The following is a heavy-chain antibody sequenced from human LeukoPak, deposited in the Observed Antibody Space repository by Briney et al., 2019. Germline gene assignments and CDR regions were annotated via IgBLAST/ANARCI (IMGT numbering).Heavy chain of an antibody. CDR2: FHNSGTS. CDR1: GDSISDYY. J-gene: IGHJ4*02. V-gene: IGHV4-59*01. Sequence: SETLSLTCTVSGDSISDYYRGWIRQPPGKGLEWIGYFHNSGTSTYNPSLKSRVTISADTSKNQFSLKLNSLTTADTAVYYCTRGAGWLIDYWGQGILVTVSS. D-gene: IGHD3-16*01. CDR3: TRGAGWLIDY.